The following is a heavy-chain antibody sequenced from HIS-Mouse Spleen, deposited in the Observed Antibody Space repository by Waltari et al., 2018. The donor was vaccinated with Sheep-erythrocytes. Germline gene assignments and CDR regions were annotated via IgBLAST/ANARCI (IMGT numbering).Heavy chain of an antibody. J-gene: IGHJ3*02. CDR2: IGTAGDT. Sequence: EVQLVESGGGLVQPGGSLRLSCAASGFTFSSYDMHWVRQATGKGVGWVSAIGTAGDTYYPGSVKGRFTISRENAKYSLYLQMNSLRAGDTAVYYCARANSGSYDDAFDIWGQGTMVTVSS. D-gene: IGHD1-26*01. CDR3: ARANSGSYDDAFDI. CDR1: GFTFSSYD. V-gene: IGHV3-13*01.